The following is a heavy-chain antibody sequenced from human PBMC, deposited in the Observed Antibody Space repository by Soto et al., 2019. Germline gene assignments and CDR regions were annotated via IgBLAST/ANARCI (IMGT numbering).Heavy chain of an antibody. CDR1: GFTFTNYG. V-gene: IGHV3-30*18. J-gene: IGHJ4*01. CDR3: AKDLLSQLTSLLFDY. CDR2: VSYDGKNK. D-gene: IGHD3-16*02. Sequence: PGGSLRLSCAASGFTFTNYGIHWVRQAPGKGLEWVAVVSYDGKNKYYADSVKGRFTISRDNSKNTLYLQMNSLRAEDTAVYYCAKDLLSQLTSLLFDYWGHGTLVTVSS.